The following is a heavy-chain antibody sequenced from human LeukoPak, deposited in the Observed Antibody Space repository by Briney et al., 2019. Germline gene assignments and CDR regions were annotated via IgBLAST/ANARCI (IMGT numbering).Heavy chain of an antibody. CDR1: GGSISSGTYY. CDR3: ARADSSNWYDSRGYFDY. CDR2: IYYSGST. J-gene: IGHJ4*02. D-gene: IGHD1-1*01. Sequence: PSETLSLTCTVSGGSISSGTYYWSWIRQPPGKGLEWIGYIYYSGSTNYNPSLKSRVTISVDTSKNQFSLKLNSVTAADTAVYYCARADSSNWYDSRGYFDYWGQGTLVTVSS. V-gene: IGHV4-61*01.